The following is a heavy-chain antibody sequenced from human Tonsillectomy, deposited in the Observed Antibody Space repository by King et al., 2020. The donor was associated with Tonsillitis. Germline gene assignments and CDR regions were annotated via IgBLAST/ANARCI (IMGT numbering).Heavy chain of an antibody. Sequence: EVQLVESGGGLVQPGRSLRLACTTSGFTLGDYAMSWIRQAPGKGREWLGFIRSKPDVGTTEYAASVKGRFTISRDDSKNIAYLQINSLKTEDTAVYYCTRDRVTMVRGVDYYYMDVWGKGTTVTVSS. CDR2: IRSKPDVGTT. CDR3: TRDRVTMVRGVDYYYMDV. V-gene: IGHV3-49*03. D-gene: IGHD3-10*01. J-gene: IGHJ6*03. CDR1: GFTLGDYA.